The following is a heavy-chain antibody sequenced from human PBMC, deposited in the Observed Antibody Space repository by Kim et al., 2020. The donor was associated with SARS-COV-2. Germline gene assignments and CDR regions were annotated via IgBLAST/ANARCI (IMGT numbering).Heavy chain of an antibody. J-gene: IGHJ3*02. CDR2: IYTSGST. V-gene: IGHV4-4*07. CDR1: GGSISSYY. CDR3: ATYDFWSGYYSDAFDI. D-gene: IGHD3-3*01. Sequence: SETLSLTCTVSGGSISSYYWSWIRQPAGKGLEWIGRIYTSGSTNYNPSLKSRVTMSVDTSKNQFSLKLSSVTAADTAVYYCATYDFWSGYYSDAFDIWGQGTMVTVSS.